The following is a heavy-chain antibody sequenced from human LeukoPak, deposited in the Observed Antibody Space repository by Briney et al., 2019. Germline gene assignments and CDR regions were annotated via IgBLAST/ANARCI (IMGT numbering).Heavy chain of an antibody. CDR3: ARPLMYYYGSETYFWFDP. CDR1: GFTFSSYW. V-gene: IGHV3-7*01. CDR2: IRKDGSEK. Sequence: PGGSLRLSCAASGFTFSSYWMSWVRQAPGKGLEWVANIRKDGSEKYYVDSVKGRFTISRGNAKNSLYLQMNSLRAEDTAVYYCARPLMYYYGSETYFWFDPWGQGTLVTVSS. D-gene: IGHD3-10*01. J-gene: IGHJ5*02.